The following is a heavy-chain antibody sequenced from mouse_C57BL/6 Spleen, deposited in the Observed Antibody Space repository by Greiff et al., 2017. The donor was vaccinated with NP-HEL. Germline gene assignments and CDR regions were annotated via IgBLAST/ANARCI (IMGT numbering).Heavy chain of an antibody. Sequence: QVQLQESGPELVKPGASVKISCKASGYAFSSSWMNWVKQRPGKGLEWIGRIYPGDGDTNYNGKFKGKATLTADKSSSTAYMQLSSLTSGDSAVDCGARWLYYYGSSYWGQGTTLTVSS. CDR1: GYAFSSSW. D-gene: IGHD1-1*01. CDR2: IYPGDGDT. V-gene: IGHV1-82*01. CDR3: ARWLYYYGSSY. J-gene: IGHJ2*01.